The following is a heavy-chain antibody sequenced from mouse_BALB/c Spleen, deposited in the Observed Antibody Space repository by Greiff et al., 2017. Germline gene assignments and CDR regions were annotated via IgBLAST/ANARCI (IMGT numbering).Heavy chain of an antibody. CDR1: GFTFSSYA. CDR2: ISSGGSYT. V-gene: IGHV5-9-3*01. Sequence: EVQRVESGGGLVKPGGSLKLSCAASGFTFSSYAMSWVRQTPEKRLEWVATISSGGSYTYYPDSVKGRFTISRDNAKNTLYLQMSSLRSEDTAMYYCARQDGNYVGIAYWGQGTLVTVSA. CDR3: ARQDGNYVGIAY. J-gene: IGHJ3*01. D-gene: IGHD2-1*01.